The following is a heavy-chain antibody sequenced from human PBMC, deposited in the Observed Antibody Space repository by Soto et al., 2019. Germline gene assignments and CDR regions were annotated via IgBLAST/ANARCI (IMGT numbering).Heavy chain of an antibody. CDR2: INPKSGGT. CDR3: TRDNIENSDGLYHAFDI. Sequence: GASVKVSCKAAGYTFTGYFMHWVRQAPGQGLEWMGWINPKSGGTYFAQKFQGRVTLTRDTSISTAYMEVNRLRSDDTAVYYCTRDNIENSDGLYHAFDICGQGTTVTVSS. CDR1: GYTFTGYF. J-gene: IGHJ3*02. D-gene: IGHD2-15*01. V-gene: IGHV1-2*02.